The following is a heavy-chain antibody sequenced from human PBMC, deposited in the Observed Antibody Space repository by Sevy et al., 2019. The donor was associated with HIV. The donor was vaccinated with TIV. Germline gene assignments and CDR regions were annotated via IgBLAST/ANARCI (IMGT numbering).Heavy chain of an antibody. Sequence: GESLKISCAASGFMFSVYTMHWVRQAPGKGLEWMAVISYDGVSQYYADSVKGRFTISRDNSKTTLYLQMNSLRTEDTAVYYCARDRRTLNYYASSGYNYYFDYWGQGTLVTVSS. CDR3: ARDRRTLNYYASSGYNYYFDY. V-gene: IGHV3-30*04. J-gene: IGHJ4*02. D-gene: IGHD3-22*01. CDR2: ISYDGVSQ. CDR1: GFMFSVYT.